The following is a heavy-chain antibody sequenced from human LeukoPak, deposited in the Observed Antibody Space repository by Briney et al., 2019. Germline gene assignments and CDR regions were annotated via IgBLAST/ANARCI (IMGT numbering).Heavy chain of an antibody. J-gene: IGHJ6*03. Sequence: SETLSLTCTVSGDSFSSVTDYWAWIRQPPGKGLEWIASGDYSGGTYYNPSLESRVAISADMSKNQFSLKLSSVTAADTAVYYCARALPEGAAAKFGYYYYYMDVWGKGTTVTVSS. CDR1: GDSFSSVTDY. D-gene: IGHD2-2*01. CDR3: ARALPEGAAAKFGYYYYYMDV. V-gene: IGHV4-39*07. CDR2: GDYSGGT.